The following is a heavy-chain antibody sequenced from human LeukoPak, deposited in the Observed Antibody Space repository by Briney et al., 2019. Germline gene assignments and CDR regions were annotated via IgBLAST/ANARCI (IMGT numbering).Heavy chain of an antibody. D-gene: IGHD6-13*01. CDR2: IYYTGST. CDR3: ARKEGGELVNTRRWFDP. CDR1: GDSVSSTSDN. J-gene: IGHJ5*02. Sequence: SETLSLTCSVSGDSVSSTSDNWGWIRQPPGKGLEWIGNIYYTGSTFYNPSLKSRVTMSVDTSKSQFSLKLTSVTAADTAVYYCARKEGGELVNTRRWFDPWGQGTLVTVSS. V-gene: IGHV4-39*07.